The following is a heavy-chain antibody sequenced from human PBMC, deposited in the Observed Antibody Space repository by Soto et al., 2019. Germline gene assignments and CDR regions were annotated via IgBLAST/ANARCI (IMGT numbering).Heavy chain of an antibody. D-gene: IGHD3-3*01. CDR2: ISYDGSNK. CDR3: AKDIRGVDFWTAYVYYYYGMDV. CDR1: GFTFSSYG. Sequence: QVQLVESGGGVVQPGRSLRLSCAASGFTFSSYGMHWVRQAPGKGLEWVAVISYDGSNKYYADSVRGRFTISRDNSKNTLYLQMNSLRAEDTAVYYCAKDIRGVDFWTAYVYYYYGMDVWGQGTTVTISS. J-gene: IGHJ6*02. V-gene: IGHV3-30*18.